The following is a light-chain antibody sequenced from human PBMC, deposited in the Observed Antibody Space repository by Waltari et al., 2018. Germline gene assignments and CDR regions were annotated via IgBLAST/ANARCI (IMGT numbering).Light chain of an antibody. CDR2: GRN. CDR3: YGRGSGGAHWV. CDR1: CLRNTY. Sequence: SSELTQDPAVSVALGQTVRVTCQGDCLRNTYATWFQQKAGQAPLLVIYGRNNLPSGIPDRFTASTSGNTAYLTITGARAEDGADYYCYGRGSGGAHWVFGGGTKLTVL. V-gene: IGLV3-19*01. J-gene: IGLJ3*02.